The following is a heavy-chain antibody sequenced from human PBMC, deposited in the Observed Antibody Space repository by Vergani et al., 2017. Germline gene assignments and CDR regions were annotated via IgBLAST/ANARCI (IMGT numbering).Heavy chain of an antibody. V-gene: IGHV1-2*02. J-gene: IGHJ5*02. D-gene: IGHD3-9*01. Sequence: QVQLVQSGAEVKKPGAAVKVSCKASGYYFTDNYLHWVRQAPGQGLEWMGRITPQNGGTQYAEKFKGRVTMTRDTSITTAYMKLTSLTSDDTAVYYCVRGGTFDWLSTWGQGTLVTVSS. CDR3: VRGGTFDWLST. CDR1: GYYFTDNY. CDR2: ITPQNGGT.